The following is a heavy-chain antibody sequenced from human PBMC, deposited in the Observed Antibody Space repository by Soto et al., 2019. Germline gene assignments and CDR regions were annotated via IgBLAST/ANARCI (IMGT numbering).Heavy chain of an antibody. CDR3: ARERVVVAATRHHYFDY. CDR2: IYYSGST. Sequence: LSLTCTVSGGSISSGGYYWSWIRQHPGKGLEWIGYIYYSGSTYYNPSLKSRVTISVDTSKNQFSLKLSSVTAADTAVYYCARERVVVAATRHHYFDYWGQGTLVTVSS. V-gene: IGHV4-31*03. J-gene: IGHJ4*02. D-gene: IGHD2-15*01. CDR1: GGSISSGGYY.